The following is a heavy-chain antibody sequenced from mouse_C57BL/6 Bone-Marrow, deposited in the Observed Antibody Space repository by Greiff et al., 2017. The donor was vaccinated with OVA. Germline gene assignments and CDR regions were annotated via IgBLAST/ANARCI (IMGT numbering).Heavy chain of an antibody. CDR1: GFTFSSYG. Sequence: EVKLVESGGDLVKPGGSLKLSCAASGFTFSSYGMSWVRQTPDKRLEWVATISSGGCYPYYPDSVQGRFTLSRDNSKTTLYLHLSTLTSEDTALYYFARCLITDFVRHHFAYWGQGTTLTVSS. CDR2: ISSGGCYP. CDR3: ARCLITDFVRHHFAY. V-gene: IGHV5-6*01. J-gene: IGHJ2*01. D-gene: IGHD2-4*01.